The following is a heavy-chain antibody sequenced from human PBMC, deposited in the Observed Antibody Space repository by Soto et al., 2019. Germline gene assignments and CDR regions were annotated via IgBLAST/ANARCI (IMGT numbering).Heavy chain of an antibody. CDR1: GFTFSSYA. J-gene: IGHJ4*02. CDR2: ISGSGGST. V-gene: IGHV3-23*01. CDR3: ASRSSGWYFDY. Sequence: EVQLLESGGGLVQPGGSLRLSCAASGFTFSSYAMNWVRQGPGKGLEWVSVISGSGGSTYYADSVKGRFTISRDNSKNTLYLQMNSLRAEDTAVYYCASRSSGWYFDYWGQGTLVTXSS. D-gene: IGHD6-19*01.